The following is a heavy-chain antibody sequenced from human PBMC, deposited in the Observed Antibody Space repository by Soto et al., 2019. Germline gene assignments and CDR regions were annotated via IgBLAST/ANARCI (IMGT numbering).Heavy chain of an antibody. V-gene: IGHV1-69*13. CDR1: GGTFSSYA. J-gene: IGHJ6*02. CDR2: IIPIFGTA. CDR3: ARVGLRGPLHKEDNYYYYYGMDV. D-gene: IGHD3-16*01. Sequence: SVKVSCKASGGTFSSYAISWVRQAPGQGLEWMGGIIPIFGTANYAQKFQGRVTITADESTSTAYMELSSLRSEDTAVYYCARVGLRGPLHKEDNYYYYYGMDVWGQGTTVTVSS.